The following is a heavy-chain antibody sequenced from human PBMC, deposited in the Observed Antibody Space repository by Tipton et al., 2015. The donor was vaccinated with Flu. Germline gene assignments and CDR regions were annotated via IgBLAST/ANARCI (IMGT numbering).Heavy chain of an antibody. J-gene: IGHJ6*03. CDR1: GGSISSYY. Sequence: TLSLTCTVSGGSISSYYWSWIRQPAGKGLEWIGHIYSSGSTNYNPSLKSRVTMSVDTSKKQFSLKLNSVTAADTAVYYCAREVTPIYHYYYMDVWGKGTTVTVSS. CDR2: IYSSGST. CDR3: AREVTPIYHYYYMDV. V-gene: IGHV4-4*07.